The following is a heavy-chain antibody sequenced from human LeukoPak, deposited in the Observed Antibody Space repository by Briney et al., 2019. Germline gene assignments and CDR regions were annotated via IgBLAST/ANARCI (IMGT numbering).Heavy chain of an antibody. V-gene: IGHV3-30*19. CDR3: ARERDSSGWYQTYYFDY. Sequence: PGGSPRLSCAASGFSFSTYAMHWVRQAPGKGLEWVAVISYDGSNKYYADSVKGRFTISRDNSKNTLYLQMNSLRAEDTAVYYCARERDSSGWYQTYYFDYWGQGTLVTVSS. D-gene: IGHD6-19*01. CDR2: ISYDGSNK. J-gene: IGHJ4*02. CDR1: GFSFSTYA.